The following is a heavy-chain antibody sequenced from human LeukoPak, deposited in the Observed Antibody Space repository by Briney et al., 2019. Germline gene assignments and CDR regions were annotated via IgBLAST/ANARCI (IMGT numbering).Heavy chain of an antibody. CDR3: ARCPKYQLLYSYYGMDV. Sequence: PGGSLRLSCAASGFTFSSYSMNWVRQAPGKGLEWVSYISSSSTIYYADSVKGRFTISRDNAKNSLYLQMNSLRAEDTAVYYCARCPKYQLLYSYYGMDVWGQGTTVTVSS. CDR1: GFTFSSYS. D-gene: IGHD2-2*02. CDR2: ISSSSTI. J-gene: IGHJ6*02. V-gene: IGHV3-48*01.